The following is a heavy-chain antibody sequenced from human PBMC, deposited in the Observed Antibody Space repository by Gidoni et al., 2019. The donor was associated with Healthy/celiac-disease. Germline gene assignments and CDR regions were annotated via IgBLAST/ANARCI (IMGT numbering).Heavy chain of an antibody. Sequence: EVQRVETGGGLSQPGGSRRLSCAASGFTVRSKDMSWGRQAPGKGLEWVSVIYSGCSTYYADSVKGRFTISRDNSKNTLYLQMNSLRAEDTAVYYCARDYIDYDSSGYPEYFQHWGQGTLVTVSS. CDR3: ARDYIDYDSSGYPEYFQH. CDR2: IYSGCST. J-gene: IGHJ1*01. D-gene: IGHD3-22*01. CDR1: GFTVRSKD. V-gene: IGHV3-53*02.